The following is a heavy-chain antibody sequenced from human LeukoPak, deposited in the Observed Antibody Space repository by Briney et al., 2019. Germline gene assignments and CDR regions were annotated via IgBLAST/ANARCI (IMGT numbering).Heavy chain of an antibody. V-gene: IGHV4-59*01. Sequence: SETLSLTCTVSGGSIRRYHWTWIRQSPEKGLEWIGYFLNNGSTSYNPSLKSRVTISVDTSKNQLSLKLSFVTAADTAMYFCSSGFFEGSLDYWGQGTPVTVSS. CDR2: FLNNGST. CDR3: SSGFFEGSLDY. CDR1: GGSIRRYH. J-gene: IGHJ4*02. D-gene: IGHD3-16*01.